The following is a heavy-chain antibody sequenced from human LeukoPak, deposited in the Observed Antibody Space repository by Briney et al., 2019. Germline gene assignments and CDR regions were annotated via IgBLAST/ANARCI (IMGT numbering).Heavy chain of an antibody. Sequence: SETLSLTCAVCGGSFSGYYWSWIRQPSGKGLEWIGEINHSGSTNYNPSLKSRVTISVDTSKNQFSLKLSSVTAADTAVYYCASLMVRGVMRRDYWGQGTLVTVSS. V-gene: IGHV4-34*01. J-gene: IGHJ4*02. CDR1: GGSFSGYY. CDR2: INHSGST. D-gene: IGHD3-10*01. CDR3: ASLMVRGVMRRDY.